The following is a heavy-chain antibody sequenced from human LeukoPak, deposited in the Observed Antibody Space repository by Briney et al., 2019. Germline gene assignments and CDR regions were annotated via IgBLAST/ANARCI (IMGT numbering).Heavy chain of an antibody. Sequence: ASVKVSCRASGYTFTSYGISWVRQAPGQGLEWMGWISAYNGNTNYAQKLQGRVTMTTDTSTSTAYMELRSLRSDDTAVYYCARAQSRTNWFDPWGQGTLVTVSS. CDR3: ARAQSRTNWFDP. J-gene: IGHJ5*02. CDR1: GYTFTSYG. CDR2: ISAYNGNT. V-gene: IGHV1-18*01. D-gene: IGHD3/OR15-3a*01.